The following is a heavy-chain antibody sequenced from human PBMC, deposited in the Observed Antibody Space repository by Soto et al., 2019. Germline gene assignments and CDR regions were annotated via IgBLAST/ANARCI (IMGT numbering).Heavy chain of an antibody. D-gene: IGHD3-9*01. J-gene: IGHJ4*02. CDR3: ATCPWGGKAGIRYFDWLSI. Sequence: AAVKVSCKVSGYTLTELSMHWVRQAPGKGLEWMGGFDPEDGETIYAQKFQGRVTMTEDTSTDTAYMELSSLRSEDTAVYYCATCPWGGKAGIRYFDWLSIWGQGTLVTVSS. CDR2: FDPEDGET. V-gene: IGHV1-24*01. CDR1: GYTLTELS.